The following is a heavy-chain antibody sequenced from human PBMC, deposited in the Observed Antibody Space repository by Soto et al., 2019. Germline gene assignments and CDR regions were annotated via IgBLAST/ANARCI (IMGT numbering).Heavy chain of an antibody. Sequence: SQTLSLTCAISGDSVSSNSAAWNWIRQSPSRGLEWLGRTYYRSKWYNDYAVSVKSRITINPDTSKNQFSLQLNSVTPEDTAVYYCAREKIGYCSGGSCHNWFDPWGQGTLVTVSS. CDR1: GDSVSSNSAA. D-gene: IGHD2-15*01. CDR3: AREKIGYCSGGSCHNWFDP. J-gene: IGHJ5*02. CDR2: TYYRSKWYN. V-gene: IGHV6-1*01.